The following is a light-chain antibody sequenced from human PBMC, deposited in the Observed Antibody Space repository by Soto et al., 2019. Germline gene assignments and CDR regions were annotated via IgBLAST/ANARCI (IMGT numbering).Light chain of an antibody. CDR2: DAS. J-gene: IGKJ5*01. V-gene: IGKV3-20*01. Sequence: EIVLTQSPGTLSLSPGERATLSCRASQSISSNYLAWYQHKPGQAPRLLIYDASSKATGTPDRFSGSGSGTDFTLTISRLEPEDFAVYYCQQYGSSPITFGQGTRLEI. CDR3: QQYGSSPIT. CDR1: QSISSNY.